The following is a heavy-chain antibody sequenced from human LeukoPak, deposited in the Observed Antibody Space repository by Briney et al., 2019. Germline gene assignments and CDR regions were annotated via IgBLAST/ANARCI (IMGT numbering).Heavy chain of an antibody. CDR1: GFTFGDYA. CDR3: TTDLLRYCSGGSCPFDY. D-gene: IGHD2-15*01. J-gene: IGHJ4*02. CDR2: IRSKAYGGTT. Sequence: PGGSLRLSCTASGFTFGDYAMSWVRQAPGKGLEWVGFIRSKAYGGTTEYAASVKGRFTISRDDSKSIAYLQMNSLKTEDTAVYYCTTDLLRYCSGGSCPFDYWGQGTLVTVSS. V-gene: IGHV3-49*04.